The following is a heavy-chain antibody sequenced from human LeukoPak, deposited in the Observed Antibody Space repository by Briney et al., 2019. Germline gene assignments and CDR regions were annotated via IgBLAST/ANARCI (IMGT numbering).Heavy chain of an antibody. D-gene: IGHD3-9*01. CDR2: IYYSGST. J-gene: IGHJ4*02. Sequence: PSETLSLTCTVSGGSISSSSYYWGWIRQPPGKGLEWIGYIYYSGSTYYNPPLKSRVTISVDTSKNQFSLKLSSVTAADTAEYYCARGPSDILTGYFLDYWGQGTLVTVSS. V-gene: IGHV4-31*03. CDR1: GGSISSSSYY. CDR3: ARGPSDILTGYFLDY.